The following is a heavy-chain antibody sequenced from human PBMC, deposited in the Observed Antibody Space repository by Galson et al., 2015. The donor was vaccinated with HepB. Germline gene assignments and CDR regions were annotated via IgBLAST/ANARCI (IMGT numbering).Heavy chain of an antibody. V-gene: IGHV3-30*02. D-gene: IGHD3-16*01. CDR2: TRSDGINK. CDR3: AKDAYRSTSYFDS. J-gene: IGHJ4*02. Sequence: SLRLSCAASGFTFSSSGMHWVRQAPGKGLEWVAFTRSDGINKYYADSVKGRFTISRDNFKNTLYLQMNSLRAEDTAVYYCAKDAYRSTSYFDSWGQGTLVSVSS. CDR1: GFTFSSSG.